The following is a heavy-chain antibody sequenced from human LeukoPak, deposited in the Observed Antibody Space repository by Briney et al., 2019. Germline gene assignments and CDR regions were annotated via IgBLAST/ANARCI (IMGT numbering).Heavy chain of an antibody. D-gene: IGHD3-16*02. V-gene: IGHV4-39*01. CDR3: ARHPGGVIVVFDY. CDR1: GGSISSSSYY. J-gene: IGHJ4*02. Sequence: SETLSLTCTVSGGSISSSSYYWGWIRQPPGKGLEWIGSIYYSGSTYYNPSLKSRVTISVDTSKNQFSLKLSSVTAADTAVYYCARHPGGVIVVFDYWGQGTLVTVSS. CDR2: IYYSGST.